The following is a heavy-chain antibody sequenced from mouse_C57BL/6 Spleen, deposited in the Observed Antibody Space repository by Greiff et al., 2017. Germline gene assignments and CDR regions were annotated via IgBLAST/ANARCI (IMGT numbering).Heavy chain of an antibody. CDR2: IDPETGGT. V-gene: IGHV1-15*01. D-gene: IGHD1-2*01. J-gene: IGHJ2*01. Sequence: VQLQQSGAELVRPGASVTLSCKASGYTFTDYEMHWVKQTPVHGLEWIGAIDPETGGTAYNQKFKGKAILTADKSSSTAYMELRSLTSEDSSVYYGTRYDTTAPYWGQGTTRTVSS. CDR1: GYTFTDYE. CDR3: TRYDTTAPY.